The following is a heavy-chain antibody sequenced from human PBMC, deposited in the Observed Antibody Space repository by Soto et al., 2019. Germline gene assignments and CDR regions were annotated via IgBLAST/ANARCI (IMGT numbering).Heavy chain of an antibody. CDR2: ISPDGSST. Sequence: EVQLVESGGALVQPGGPLRLSCEASGFTFSTSWMNWVRQPPGKGLVWVSRISPDGSSTSYADSVKGRFTISRDNAKNTLYLQVNSLRAEDTAVYLYASIDSALPLVPFVVPDCWGRGTLVTVSS. CDR1: GFTFSTSW. J-gene: IGHJ4*02. D-gene: IGHD2-21*01. V-gene: IGHV3-74*01. CDR3: ASIDSALPLVPFVVPDC.